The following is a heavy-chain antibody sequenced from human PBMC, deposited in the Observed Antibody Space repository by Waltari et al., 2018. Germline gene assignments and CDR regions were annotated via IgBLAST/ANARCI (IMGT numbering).Heavy chain of an antibody. CDR2: IYRGGYT. V-gene: IGHV3-66*02. D-gene: IGHD3-22*01. J-gene: IGHJ4*02. CDR1: GFTVSNNY. CDR3: ARNPRYDSPD. Sequence: EVQLAESGGGLVQPGGSLRISCAASGFTVSNNYMSWVRQAPGKGLEGVSLIYRGGYTQDADAVEGRFTISRDKSKNTLYLHMNSLRVEDTAVCYCARNPRYDSPDWGQGTLVTVSS.